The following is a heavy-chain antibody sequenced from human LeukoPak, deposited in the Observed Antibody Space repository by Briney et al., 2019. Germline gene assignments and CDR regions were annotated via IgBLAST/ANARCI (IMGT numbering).Heavy chain of an antibody. CDR1: RFAFSSYG. CDR3: ARDRAEIDY. V-gene: IGHV3-30*12. CDR2: ITFDGSNQ. D-gene: IGHD3-10*01. Sequence: GGSLRLSCIASRFAFSSYGMHWVRQAPGKGLEWVTFITFDGSNQNYADSVKGRFTVSRDNSKNTLYLQMNSLRAEDTAVYYCARDRAEIDYWGQGTLVTVSS. J-gene: IGHJ4*02.